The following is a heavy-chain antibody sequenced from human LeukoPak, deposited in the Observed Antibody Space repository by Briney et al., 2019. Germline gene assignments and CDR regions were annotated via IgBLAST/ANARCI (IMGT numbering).Heavy chain of an antibody. CDR1: GGSFSGYY. Sequence: PSETLSLTCAVYGGSFSGYYWSWIRQPPGKGLEWIGEINHSGSTNYNPSLKSRVTISVDTSKNQFSLKLSSVTAADTAVYYCARGLKWLRLPDYWGQGTLVTVSS. CDR3: ARGLKWLRLPDY. V-gene: IGHV4-34*01. D-gene: IGHD5-12*01. CDR2: INHSGST. J-gene: IGHJ4*02.